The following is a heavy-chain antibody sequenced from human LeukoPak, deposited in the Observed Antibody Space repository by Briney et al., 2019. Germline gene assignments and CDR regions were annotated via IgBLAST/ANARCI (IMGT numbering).Heavy chain of an antibody. CDR3: ARELRYFDWSRWFDP. CDR2: ISFNSGTM. CDR1: GFTFDDYA. J-gene: IGHJ5*02. V-gene: IGHV3-9*01. D-gene: IGHD3-9*01. Sequence: GGSLRLSCAASGFTFDDYAMHWVRQAPGKXXXXXXXISFNSGTMGYADSVKGRFTISRDNAKNSLYLQMNSLRAEDTAVYYCARELRYFDWSRWFDPWGQGTLVTVSS.